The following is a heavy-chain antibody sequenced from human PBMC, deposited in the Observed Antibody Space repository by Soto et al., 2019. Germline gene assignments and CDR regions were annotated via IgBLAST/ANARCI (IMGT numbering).Heavy chain of an antibody. V-gene: IGHV3-30-3*01. Sequence: PGGSLRLSCAASGFTFSSYAMHWVRQAPGKGLEWVAVISYDGSNKYYADSVKGRFTISRDNSKNTLYLQMNSLRAEDTAVYYCARVTTVTTFSAPDYYYYGMDVWGQGTTVTVSS. CDR1: GFTFSSYA. J-gene: IGHJ6*02. CDR3: ARVTTVTTFSAPDYYYYGMDV. CDR2: ISYDGSNK. D-gene: IGHD4-17*01.